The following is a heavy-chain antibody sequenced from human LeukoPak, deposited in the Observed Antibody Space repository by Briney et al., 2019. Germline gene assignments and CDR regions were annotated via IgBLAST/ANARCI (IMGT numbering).Heavy chain of an antibody. CDR2: IYYSGST. V-gene: IGHV4-61*01. CDR3: ARTPYDSSGRDFDY. Sequence: PSETLSLTCTVSGGSISSSSYYWSWIRQPPGKGLEWIGYIYYSGSTNYNPSLKSRVTISVDTSKNQFSLKLSSVTAADTAVYYCARTPYDSSGRDFDYWGQGTLVTVSS. J-gene: IGHJ4*02. CDR1: GGSISSSSYY. D-gene: IGHD3-22*01.